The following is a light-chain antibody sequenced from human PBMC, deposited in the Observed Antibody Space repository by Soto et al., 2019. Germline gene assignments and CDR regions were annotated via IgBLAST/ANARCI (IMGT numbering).Light chain of an antibody. CDR2: GAS. V-gene: IGKV3-20*01. J-gene: IGKJ2*01. Sequence: EIVLTQSPGTLSLSPGERATLSCRASQSVNNNYLAWYQQKPGQAPRLLIYGASRRATGIPDRFSGSGSETDFTLTISRLEPEDFAVYYCQQYGSSSYTFGQGTKLEIK. CDR1: QSVNNNY. CDR3: QQYGSSSYT.